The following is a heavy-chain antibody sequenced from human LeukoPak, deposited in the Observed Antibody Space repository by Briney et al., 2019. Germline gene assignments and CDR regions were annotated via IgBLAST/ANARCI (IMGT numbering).Heavy chain of an antibody. CDR3: ARGQWFRNWFDP. J-gene: IGHJ5*02. Sequence: SETLSLTCAVYGGSFSGYYWSWIRQPPGKGPEWIGEINHSGSTNYNPSLKSRVTISVDTSKNQFSLKLSSVTAADTAVYYCARGQWFRNWFDPWGQGTLVTVSS. V-gene: IGHV4-34*01. CDR1: GGSFSGYY. CDR2: INHSGST. D-gene: IGHD3-22*01.